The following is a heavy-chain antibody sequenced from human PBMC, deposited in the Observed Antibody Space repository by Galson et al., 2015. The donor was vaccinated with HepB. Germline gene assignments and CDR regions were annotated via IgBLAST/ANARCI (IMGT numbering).Heavy chain of an antibody. D-gene: IGHD1-1*01. CDR1: GGSIETLIYY. Sequence: SETLSLTCTVSGGSIETLIYYWGWIRQPPGKGLEWIGSIYYSGTTYYNPSLESRVTISVDTSKNEFSLRLRSVTAADTAVYYCTRPHNLMRGPYPGSDPFHVWGQGTKVTVSS. J-gene: IGHJ3*01. CDR2: IYYSGTT. V-gene: IGHV4-39*01. CDR3: TRPHNLMRGPYPGSDPFHV.